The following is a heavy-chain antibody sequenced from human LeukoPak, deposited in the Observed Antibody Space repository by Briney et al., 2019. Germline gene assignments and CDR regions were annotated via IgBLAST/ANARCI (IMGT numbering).Heavy chain of an antibody. J-gene: IGHJ4*02. V-gene: IGHV3-23*01. D-gene: IGHD1-26*01. CDR2: ISGSGGST. CDR1: GFTFSSYA. Sequence: GGSLRLSCAASGFTFSSYAMSWVRQAPAKGLEWVSAISGSGGSTYYADSVKGRFTISRDNSKNTLYLQMNSLRAEDTAVYYCAKRGDLGSYLDYWGQGTLVTVSS. CDR3: AKRGDLGSYLDY.